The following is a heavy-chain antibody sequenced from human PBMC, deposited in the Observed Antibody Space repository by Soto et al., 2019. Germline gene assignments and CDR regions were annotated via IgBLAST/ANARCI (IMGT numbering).Heavy chain of an antibody. CDR1: GGSFSGYY. D-gene: IGHD3-10*01. CDR3: VRSRLWFGVYYGMDV. J-gene: IGHJ6*02. V-gene: IGHV4-34*01. Sequence: QVQLQQWGAGLLKPSETLSLTCAVYGGSFSGYYWSWIRQPPGKGLEWIGEINHSGSTNYNPSLKSRVTISVDTSKNQFSLKLSSVTAADTAVYYCVRSRLWFGVYYGMDVWGQGTTVTVSS. CDR2: INHSGST.